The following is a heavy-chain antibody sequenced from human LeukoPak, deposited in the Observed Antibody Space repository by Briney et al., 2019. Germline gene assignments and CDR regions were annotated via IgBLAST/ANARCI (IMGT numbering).Heavy chain of an antibody. CDR1: GYTFTSYD. Sequence: ASVNVSCKASGYTFTSYDINWVRPATGQGLEWMGWMNPNSGNTGYAQKFQGRVTMTRNTSISTAYMELSSLRSEDTAVYYCARARFYSSSWYPSNWFDPWGQGTLVTVSS. J-gene: IGHJ5*02. D-gene: IGHD6-13*01. V-gene: IGHV1-8*01. CDR2: MNPNSGNT. CDR3: ARARFYSSSWYPSNWFDP.